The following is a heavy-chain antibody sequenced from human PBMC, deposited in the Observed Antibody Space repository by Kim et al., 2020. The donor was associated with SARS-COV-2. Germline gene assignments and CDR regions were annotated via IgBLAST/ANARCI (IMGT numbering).Heavy chain of an antibody. CDR3: ARGVTEITMIVVVDY. CDR2: INHSGST. V-gene: IGHV4-34*01. D-gene: IGHD3-22*01. CDR1: GGSFSGYY. J-gene: IGHJ4*02. Sequence: SETLSLTCAVYGGSFSGYYWSWIRQPPGKGLEWIGEINHSGSTNYNPSLKSRVTISVDTSKNQFSLKLSSVTAADTAVYYCARGVTEITMIVVVDYWGQGTLVTVSS.